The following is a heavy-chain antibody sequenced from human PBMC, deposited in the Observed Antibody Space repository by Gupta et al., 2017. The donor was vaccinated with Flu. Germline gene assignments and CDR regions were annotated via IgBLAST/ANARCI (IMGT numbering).Heavy chain of an antibody. CDR3: ARAWYSSSYYFDY. CDR2: INHSGST. J-gene: IGHJ4*02. CDR1: GGSFSGYY. Sequence: QVQLQQWGAGLLKPSETLSLTCAVYGGSFSGYYWSWIRQPPGKGLEWIGEINHSGSTNYNPSLKSRVTISVDTSKNQFSLKLSSVTAADTAVYYCARAWYSSSYYFDYWGQGTLVTVSS. D-gene: IGHD6-6*01. V-gene: IGHV4-34*01.